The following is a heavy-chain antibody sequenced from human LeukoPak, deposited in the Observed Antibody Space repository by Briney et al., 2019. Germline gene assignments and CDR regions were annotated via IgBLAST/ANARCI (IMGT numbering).Heavy chain of an antibody. D-gene: IGHD6-19*01. CDR2: INSDGSST. V-gene: IGHV3-74*01. CDR3: ARDFVAVANDY. J-gene: IGHJ4*02. CDR1: GFTFSSYW. Sequence: GGSLRLSCAASGFTFSSYWMHWVRQAPGKGLVWVSRINSDGSSTSYADSVKGRFTISRDNAKNTLCLQMNSLRAEDTAVYYCARDFVAVANDYWGQGTLVTVSS.